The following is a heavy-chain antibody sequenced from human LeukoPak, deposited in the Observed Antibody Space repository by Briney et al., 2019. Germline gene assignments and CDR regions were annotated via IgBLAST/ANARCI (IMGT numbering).Heavy chain of an antibody. V-gene: IGHV4-4*07. J-gene: IGHJ6*04. CDR1: GDSISGSY. CDR3: ARDRLGFRVDV. CDR2: INTSGNT. D-gene: IGHD3-10*01. Sequence: PSETLSLTCTVSGDSISGSYWTWIRQSAGKGLEWIGSINTSGNTNYNPSLKSRVTMSLDTSKNQFSLNMSSVTVADTAVYYCARDRLGFRVDVWGKGTTVTFSS.